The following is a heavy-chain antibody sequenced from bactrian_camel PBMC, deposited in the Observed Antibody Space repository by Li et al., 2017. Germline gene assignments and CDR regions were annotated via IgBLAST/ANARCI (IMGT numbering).Heavy chain of an antibody. J-gene: IGHJ4*01. Sequence: VQLVESGGDSVQPGGSLRLLCKASPGPIDRHHCMGWFRRAPGKDREGVAAISGGGGSTYYADSVKGRFTISRDNAKNTLYLELNSLTREDSAMYYCTRETQWVGYHEFAEYWGQGTQVTVS. CDR3: TRETQWVGYHEFAEY. CDR2: ISGGGGST. D-gene: IGHD5*01. CDR1: PGPIDRHHC. V-gene: IGHV3S54*01.